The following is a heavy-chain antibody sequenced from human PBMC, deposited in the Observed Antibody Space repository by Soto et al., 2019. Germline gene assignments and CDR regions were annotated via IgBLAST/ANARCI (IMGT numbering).Heavy chain of an antibody. CDR1: GGSISSSSYY. J-gene: IGHJ4*02. CDR3: ARQPWRSGANPHFDY. D-gene: IGHD1-26*01. V-gene: IGHV4-39*01. Sequence: QLQLQESGPGLVKPSETLSLTCTVSGGSISSSSYYWGWIRQPPGKGLEWIGSIYYSGSTYYNPSLKSRVTISVDTSKNQFSLKLSSVTAADTAVYYCARQPWRSGANPHFDYWGQGTLVTVSS. CDR2: IYYSGST.